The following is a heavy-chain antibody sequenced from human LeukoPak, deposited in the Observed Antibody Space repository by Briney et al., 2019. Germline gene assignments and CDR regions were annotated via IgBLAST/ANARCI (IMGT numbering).Heavy chain of an antibody. Sequence: GGSLRLSCAASGFTFSSYDIHWVRQAPGKGLEWVAFIRYDGSNKYYADSVRGRFTISRDNSKNTLYLHMNSLRAEDTAVYYCARGPGAYNLYFDYWGQGTLVTVSS. D-gene: IGHD1-1*01. J-gene: IGHJ4*02. CDR3: ARGPGAYNLYFDY. CDR1: GFTFSSYD. V-gene: IGHV3-30*02. CDR2: IRYDGSNK.